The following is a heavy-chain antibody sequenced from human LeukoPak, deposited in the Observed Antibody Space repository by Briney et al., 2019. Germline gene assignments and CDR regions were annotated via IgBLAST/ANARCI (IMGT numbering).Heavy chain of an antibody. CDR3: AKDRQPYCSRDACYSGFDY. CDR2: IQNDGSNT. J-gene: IGHJ4*02. V-gene: IGHV3-30*02. D-gene: IGHD2-15*01. Sequence: PGGSLRLSCAASQFTFSSYGMHWVRQAPGKGLEWVAFIQNDGSNTYYADFVKGRFTLSRDNSKNTLHLQMSSLRPNDTAVYFCAKDRQPYCSRDACYSGFDYWGQGTLVTVSS. CDR1: QFTFSSYG.